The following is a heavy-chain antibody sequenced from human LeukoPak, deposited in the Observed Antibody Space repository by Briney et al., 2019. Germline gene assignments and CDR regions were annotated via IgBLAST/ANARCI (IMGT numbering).Heavy chain of an antibody. CDR3: ARRLYDFDAFDI. J-gene: IGHJ3*02. D-gene: IGHD3/OR15-3a*01. Sequence: PSETLSLTCTVSGGSISSSSYYWGWIRQPPGKGLEWIGYIYYSGSTNYNPSLKSRVTISVDTSKNQFSLKLSSVTAADTAVYYCARRLYDFDAFDIWGQGTMVTVSS. CDR1: GGSISSSSYY. V-gene: IGHV4-61*05. CDR2: IYYSGST.